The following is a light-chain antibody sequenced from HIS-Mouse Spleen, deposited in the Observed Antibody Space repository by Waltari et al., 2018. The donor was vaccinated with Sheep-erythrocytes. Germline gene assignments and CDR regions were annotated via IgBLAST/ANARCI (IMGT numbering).Light chain of an antibody. CDR1: SSDVGSYNL. CDR3: CSYAGSSTPWV. Sequence: QSALTQPASVSGSPGQSITISCTGTSSDVGSYNLVSWYQQHPGKAPKLMIYEGSKRPSGFSSRCSGSKSGNTASLTISGLQAEDEADYYCCSYAGSSTPWVFGGGTKLTVL. CDR2: EGS. J-gene: IGLJ3*02. V-gene: IGLV2-23*01.